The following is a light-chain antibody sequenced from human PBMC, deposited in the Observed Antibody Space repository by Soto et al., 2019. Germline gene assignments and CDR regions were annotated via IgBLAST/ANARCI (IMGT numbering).Light chain of an antibody. CDR1: QSVSSY. V-gene: IGKV3-11*01. CDR2: DAS. Sequence: EIVLTQSPATLSLSPEERATLSCRASQSVSSYLAWYQQKPGQAPRLLIYDASNRATGIPARFSGSGSGTDFTLTISSLEPEDFAVYYCQQRSNWPPAFGGGTKVDIK. J-gene: IGKJ4*01. CDR3: QQRSNWPPA.